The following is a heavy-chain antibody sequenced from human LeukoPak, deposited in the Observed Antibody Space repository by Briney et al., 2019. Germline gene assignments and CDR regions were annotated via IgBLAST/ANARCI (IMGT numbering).Heavy chain of an antibody. D-gene: IGHD3-9*01. V-gene: IGHV4-59*01. CDR1: GGSISSYY. Sequence: PSETLSLTCTVSGGSISSYYWSWIRQPPGKGLEGIGYIYYSGSTNYNPSLKSRGTISVDTSKNQFSLKLSSVTAADTAVYYCAGGDTYYDILSTMDVWGKGTTVTVSS. CDR2: IYYSGST. CDR3: AGGDTYYDILSTMDV. J-gene: IGHJ6*03.